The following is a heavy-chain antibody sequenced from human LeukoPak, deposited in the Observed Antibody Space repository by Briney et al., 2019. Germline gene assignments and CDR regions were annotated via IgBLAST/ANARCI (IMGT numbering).Heavy chain of an antibody. J-gene: IGHJ6*04. Sequence: SETLSLTCAVYGGSFSGYYWSWLRQPPGKGLEWLGEINHSGSTNYNPSLKSRVTISVDTSKNQFSLKLSSVTAADTAVYYCARFTLNCYYGMDVWGKGTTVTISS. CDR2: INHSGST. CDR1: GGSFSGYY. V-gene: IGHV4-34*01. CDR3: ARFTLNCYYGMDV.